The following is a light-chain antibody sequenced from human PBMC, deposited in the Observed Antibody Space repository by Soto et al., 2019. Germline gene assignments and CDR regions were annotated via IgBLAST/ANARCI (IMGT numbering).Light chain of an antibody. V-gene: IGKV1-5*03. CDR2: KTS. CDR3: QQYNSFPT. J-gene: IGKJ1*01. CDR1: QSISSW. Sequence: DIQMTQSPSTLSASVGDRVTITCRASQSISSWLAWYQQKPGKAPKLLIYKTSSLESGVPSRFSGSGSGTEFTITIISLQHGDFATYFCQQYNSFPTFGQGTKVEIK.